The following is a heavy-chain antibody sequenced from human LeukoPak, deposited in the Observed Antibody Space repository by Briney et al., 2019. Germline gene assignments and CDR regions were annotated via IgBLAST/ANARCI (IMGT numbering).Heavy chain of an antibody. J-gene: IGHJ4*02. CDR2: INQDGSEK. CDR3: ARVPYGDYEFMDY. D-gene: IGHD4-17*01. V-gene: IGHV3-7*01. CDR1: GFTFSSYW. Sequence: GGSLRLSCAASGFTFSSYWMSWVRQAPGKGLEWVANINQDGSEKYYVDSVKGRFTISRDNAKNSLYLQMNSLRAEDTAVYYCARVPYGDYEFMDYWGQGTLVTVSS.